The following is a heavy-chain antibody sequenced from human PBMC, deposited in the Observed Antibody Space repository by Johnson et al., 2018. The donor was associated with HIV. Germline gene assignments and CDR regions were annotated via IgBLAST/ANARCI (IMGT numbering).Heavy chain of an antibody. Sequence: EVQLVESGGGVVRPGGSLRLSCAASGFTFDDYGVSWVRQAPGKGLEWVSGINWNGGSTGYADSVKGRFTISRDNAKKSLYLQMNRLRAEDTAVYYCAKEILKFGEFIPDAFDIWGQGTMVTVS. CDR1: GFTFDDYG. CDR3: AKEILKFGEFIPDAFDI. J-gene: IGHJ3*02. D-gene: IGHD3-10*01. CDR2: INWNGGST. V-gene: IGHV3-20*04.